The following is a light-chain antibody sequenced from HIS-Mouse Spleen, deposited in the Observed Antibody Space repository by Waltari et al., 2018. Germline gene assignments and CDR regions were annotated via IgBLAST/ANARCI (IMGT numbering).Light chain of an antibody. V-gene: IGKV3-20*01. Sequence: EIVLTQSPGTLSLSPGERVTLSCRASQSVSSSYLAWYQQKPGQAPRRLIYGASSMATGIPERFSGSGSGTDFTLTISRLESEDFAVYYCQQYGSSPYTFGQGTKLEIK. CDR3: QQYGSSPYT. J-gene: IGKJ2*01. CDR2: GAS. CDR1: QSVSSSY.